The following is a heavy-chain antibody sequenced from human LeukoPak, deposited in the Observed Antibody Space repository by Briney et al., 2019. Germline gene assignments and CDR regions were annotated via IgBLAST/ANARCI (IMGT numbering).Heavy chain of an antibody. CDR1: GGSISSYY. CDR3: ARQAGSSGYPTWFDP. Sequence: SETLSLTCTVSGGSISSYYWSWIRQPPGKGLEWIGYIYYSGSTYYNPSLKSRVTISVDTSKNQFSLKLSSVTAADTAVYYCARQAGSSGYPTWFDPWGQGTLVTVSS. CDR2: IYYSGST. V-gene: IGHV4-59*08. D-gene: IGHD3-22*01. J-gene: IGHJ5*02.